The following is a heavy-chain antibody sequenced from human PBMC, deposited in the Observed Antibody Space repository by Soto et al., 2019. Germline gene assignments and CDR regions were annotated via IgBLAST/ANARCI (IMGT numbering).Heavy chain of an antibody. CDR3: ARDNLAFDI. J-gene: IGHJ3*02. CDR2: ISYSGSTI. Sequence: GGSLRLSCAASGFTFIDYYIIWIRHAPGKGLEWVSYISYSGSTIYYADSVKGRFTISRDNAKNSLYLQMNSLRAGDTAVYYCARDNLAFDIWGQGTMVTVSS. CDR1: GFTFIDYY. V-gene: IGHV3-11*01.